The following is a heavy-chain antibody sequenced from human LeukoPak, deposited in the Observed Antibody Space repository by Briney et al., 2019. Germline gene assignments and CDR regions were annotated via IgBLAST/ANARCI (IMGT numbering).Heavy chain of an antibody. CDR2: MNPENGNT. V-gene: IGHV1-8*01. D-gene: IGHD6-19*01. Sequence: ASVKVSCKSSGYTFISNDVDWVRNATGQGREWMGWMNPENGNTGYAQKFQGRVTMTRNTSISTAYMELSSLGSEDTAVYYCARRYSGGWTDYWGQGTLVTVSS. CDR3: ARRYSGGWTDY. CDR1: GYTFISND. J-gene: IGHJ4*02.